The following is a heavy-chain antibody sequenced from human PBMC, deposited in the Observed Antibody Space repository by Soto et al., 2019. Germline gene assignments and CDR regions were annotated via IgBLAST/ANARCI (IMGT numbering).Heavy chain of an antibody. CDR2: IVVGSGNT. D-gene: IGHD3-10*01. V-gene: IGHV1-58*01. CDR3: AAIKLGLGDPFDP. J-gene: IGHJ5*02. Sequence: SVKVSCKASGFTFTSSAVQWVRQARGQRLEWIGWIVVGSGNTNYAQKFQERVTITRDMSTSTAYMELSSLRSEDTAVYYCAAIKLGLGDPFDPWAQGTLVTVSS. CDR1: GFTFTSSA.